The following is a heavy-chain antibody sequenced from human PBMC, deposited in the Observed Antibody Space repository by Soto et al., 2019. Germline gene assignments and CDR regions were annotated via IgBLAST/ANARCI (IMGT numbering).Heavy chain of an antibody. CDR1: GGSISSYY. J-gene: IGHJ4*02. Sequence: SETLSLTCTVSGGSISSYYWSWIRQPPGKGLEWIGYIYYSGSTNYNPSLKSRVTISVDTSKNQFSLKLSSVTAADTAVYYCARESLIAQYDYWGQGTLVTVSS. CDR2: IYYSGST. D-gene: IGHD2-21*01. CDR3: ARESLIAQYDY. V-gene: IGHV4-59*01.